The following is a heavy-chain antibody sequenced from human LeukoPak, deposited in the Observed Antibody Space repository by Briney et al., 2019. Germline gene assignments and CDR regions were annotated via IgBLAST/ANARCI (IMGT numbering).Heavy chain of an antibody. J-gene: IGHJ5*01. CDR3: ARDQKWAGCLDS. D-gene: IGHD1-26*01. CDR1: GGSISTGGHF. Sequence: TSETLSLTCTVSGGSISTGGHFYSWLRQHPGKGPEWIGYINYSGSTYYNPSLKSRAVISVDTSKNQFYLKVNSMTAADAAVYFCARDQKWAGCLDSWGQGTLVTVSS. CDR2: INYSGST. V-gene: IGHV4-31*03.